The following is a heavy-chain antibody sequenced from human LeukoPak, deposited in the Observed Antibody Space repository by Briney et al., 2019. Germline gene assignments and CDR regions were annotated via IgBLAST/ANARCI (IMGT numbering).Heavy chain of an antibody. D-gene: IGHD5-24*01. Sequence: QSGGSLRLSCAASGFTFSSYWMHWVRHAPGKGLVWVSRINSDGSSTSYADSVKGRFTISRDNAKNTLYLQMNSLRAEDTAVYYCARDHGYRIFDYWGQGTLVTVSS. CDR3: ARDHGYRIFDY. CDR1: GFTFSSYW. V-gene: IGHV3-74*01. J-gene: IGHJ4*02. CDR2: INSDGSST.